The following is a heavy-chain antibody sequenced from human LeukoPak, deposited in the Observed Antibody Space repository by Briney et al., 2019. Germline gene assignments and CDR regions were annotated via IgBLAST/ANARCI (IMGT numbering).Heavy chain of an antibody. CDR1: GGTFSSYA. J-gene: IGHJ4*02. V-gene: IGHV1-69*13. D-gene: IGHD3-3*01. Sequence: SVKVSCKASGGTFSSYAISWVRQAPGQGLEWMGGIIPIFGTANYAQKFQGRVTITADESTSTAYMELSSLRSEDTAVYYCARGGFGVVPPIGFDYWGQGTLVTVSS. CDR3: ARGGFGVVPPIGFDY. CDR2: IIPIFGTA.